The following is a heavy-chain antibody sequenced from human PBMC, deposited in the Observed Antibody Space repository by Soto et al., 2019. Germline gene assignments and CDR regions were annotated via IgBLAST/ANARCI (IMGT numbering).Heavy chain of an antibody. V-gene: IGHV4-34*01. Sequence: QVELQQWGAGLLKPSETLSLTCAVYGGSFSGYYWSGIRQPPGKGLAWLGGINHSGSTNYNTSLKSRVTISVDTSKNQSSLNLSSVTAADTAVYYCARGLRYFDWSTSGYYYYMDVWGKGTTVTVSS. D-gene: IGHD3-9*01. CDR2: INHSGST. J-gene: IGHJ6*03. CDR3: ARGLRYFDWSTSGYYYYMDV. CDR1: GGSFSGYY.